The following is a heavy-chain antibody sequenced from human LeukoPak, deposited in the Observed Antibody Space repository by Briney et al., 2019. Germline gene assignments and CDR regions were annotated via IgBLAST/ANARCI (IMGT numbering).Heavy chain of an antibody. D-gene: IGHD2-2*01. Sequence: GGSLRLSCAASGFTFSSYAMSWVRQAPGKGLEWVSAISGSGGSTYYADSVKGRFTISRDNAKNSLYLQMNSLRAEDTAVYYCARGFEEPAAHYYYYYYMDVWGKGTTVTVSS. CDR3: ARGFEEPAAHYYYYYYMDV. CDR2: ISGSGGST. CDR1: GFTFSSYA. V-gene: IGHV3-23*01. J-gene: IGHJ6*03.